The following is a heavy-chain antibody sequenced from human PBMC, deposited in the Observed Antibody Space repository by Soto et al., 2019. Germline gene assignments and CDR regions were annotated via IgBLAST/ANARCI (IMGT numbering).Heavy chain of an antibody. J-gene: IGHJ4*01. V-gene: IGHV1-18*01. D-gene: IGHD6-13*01. CDR1: GYTFTSYG. CDR2: ISGYNGST. CDR3: ARDKQLAYSSSWYKTSFDY. Sequence: GASVKVSCKASGYTFTSYGVSWVRQAPGQGLEWMGWISGYNGSTNYAQKLQGRVTMTTDTSSTTAYMELRSLRSDDTAVYYCARDKQLAYSSSWYKTSFDYWG.